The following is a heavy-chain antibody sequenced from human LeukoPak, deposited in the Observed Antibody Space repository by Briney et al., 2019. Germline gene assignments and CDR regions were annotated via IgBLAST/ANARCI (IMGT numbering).Heavy chain of an antibody. V-gene: IGHV1-69*13. J-gene: IGHJ4*02. CDR2: IIPIFGTA. Sequence: GASVKVSCKASGGTFSSYAISWVRQAPGQGLEWMGGIIPIFGTANYAQKFQGRVTITADESTSTAYMELSSLRSEDTAVYYCARANRYCSGGSCYSFLGYWGQGTLVTVSS. CDR3: ARANRYCSGGSCYSFLGY. CDR1: GGTFSSYA. D-gene: IGHD2-15*01.